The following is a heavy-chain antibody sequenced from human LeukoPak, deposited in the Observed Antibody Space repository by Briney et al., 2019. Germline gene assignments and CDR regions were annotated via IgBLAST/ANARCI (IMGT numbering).Heavy chain of an antibody. V-gene: IGHV3-11*01. CDR1: GFTLTDYY. CDR2: ISGSGRNV. J-gene: IGHJ6*02. Sequence: GGSLRLSCVAYGFTLTDYYMSWIRQAPGRGLDWVSDISGSGRNVYYGDSVKGRFTISRDNAKNSLYLQMNNLRAEDTAVYYCARSIGYYYTMDVWGQGTTVTVSS. D-gene: IGHD3-22*01. CDR3: ARSIGYYYTMDV.